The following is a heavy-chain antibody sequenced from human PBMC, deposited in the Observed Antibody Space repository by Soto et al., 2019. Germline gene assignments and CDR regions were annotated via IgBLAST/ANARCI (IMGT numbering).Heavy chain of an antibody. V-gene: IGHV1-18*01. D-gene: IGHD3-3*01. Sequence: QVQLVQSGAEVKKPGASVKVSCKASRYTFTSYGISWVRQAPGQGLEWMGWISAYNGNTNYAQKLQGRVTMTTDTSTSTAYMELRSLRSDDTAVYYCARTYYDFWSGYDGDYYYYMDVWGKGTTVTVSS. CDR1: RYTFTSYG. J-gene: IGHJ6*03. CDR2: ISAYNGNT. CDR3: ARTYYDFWSGYDGDYYYYMDV.